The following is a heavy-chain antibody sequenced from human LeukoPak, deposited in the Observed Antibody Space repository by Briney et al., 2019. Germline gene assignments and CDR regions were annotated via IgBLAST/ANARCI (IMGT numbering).Heavy chain of an antibody. CDR1: GFTFSDYY. CDR2: ISSSGSTI. D-gene: IGHD1-1*01. CDR3: ARGTEPYYYYYMDV. Sequence: GGSLRLSCAASGFTFSDYYMSWIRQAPGKGLEWVSYISSSGSTIYYADSVKGRFTISRDNAKNSLYLQMNSLRAEDTAVYYCARGTEPYYYYYMDVWGKGTTVTVSS. J-gene: IGHJ6*03. V-gene: IGHV3-11*01.